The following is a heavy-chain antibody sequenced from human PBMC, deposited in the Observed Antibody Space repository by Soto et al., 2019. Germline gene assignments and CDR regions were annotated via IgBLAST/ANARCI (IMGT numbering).Heavy chain of an antibody. CDR3: ARAGIAAAGNWFDP. CDR1: GGSISSGGYY. CDR2: IYYSGST. D-gene: IGHD6-13*01. V-gene: IGHV4-31*03. Sequence: PSETLSLTCTVSGGSISSGGYYWSWIRQHPGKGLEWIGYIYYSGSTYYNPSLKSRVTISVDTSKNQFSLKLSSVTAADTAVYYCARAGIAAAGNWFDPWGQGTLVTVSS. J-gene: IGHJ5*02.